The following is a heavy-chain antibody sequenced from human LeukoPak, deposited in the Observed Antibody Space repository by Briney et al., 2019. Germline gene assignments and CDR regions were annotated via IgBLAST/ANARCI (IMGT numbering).Heavy chain of an antibody. Sequence: PSETLSLTCTVSGGSISSGGYYWSWIRQHPAKGLEWIGYIYYSGSTGYNPSLKSRVTISVDTSKNQFSLKLNSVTAADMAVYYCARGYDSSSYYYFDYWGQGTLVTVSS. D-gene: IGHD3-22*01. J-gene: IGHJ4*02. CDR3: ARGYDSSSYYYFDY. V-gene: IGHV4-31*03. CDR1: GGSISSGGYY. CDR2: IYYSGST.